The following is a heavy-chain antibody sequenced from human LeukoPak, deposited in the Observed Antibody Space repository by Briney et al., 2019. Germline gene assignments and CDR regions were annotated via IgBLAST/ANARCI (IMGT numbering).Heavy chain of an antibody. CDR2: IYPGDSET. Sequence: GESLKISCKGSGYSFANYWIGWVRQMPGKGLEWVGIIYPGDSETRYSPSLQGQVTISADKSINTAYLHWSSLKASDTAMYYCARHVRAAPFDYWGQGTLVTVSS. CDR1: GYSFANYW. CDR3: ARHVRAAPFDY. J-gene: IGHJ4*02. V-gene: IGHV5-51*01. D-gene: IGHD2-2*01.